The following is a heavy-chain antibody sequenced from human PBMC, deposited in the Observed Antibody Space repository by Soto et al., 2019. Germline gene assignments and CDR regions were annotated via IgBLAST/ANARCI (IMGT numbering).Heavy chain of an antibody. D-gene: IGHD3-10*01. Sequence: EVPLLESGGGLVQPGGSLRLSCAASGFSFSNYAMSWVRQAPGKGLEWVSTVTGSGSDTYYAASVKGRFTISRDNSKNTLYLQMNSLRADDSAVYYCGKSPYFGDWGQGTLVTVSS. V-gene: IGHV3-23*01. J-gene: IGHJ4*02. CDR1: GFSFSNYA. CDR3: GKSPYFGD. CDR2: VTGSGSDT.